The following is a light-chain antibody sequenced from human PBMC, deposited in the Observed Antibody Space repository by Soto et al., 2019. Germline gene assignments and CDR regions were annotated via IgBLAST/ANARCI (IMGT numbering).Light chain of an antibody. Sequence: EXVWTQSPGLLYWSRGGTYTLSCRAIQSVSSSYLAWYQQKPAQAPSLIIYGASSRATGIPDTFSGSGSGTDFTLPIRRLEPQDFAAYYCQKSSNWPLRTVGKGHKV. J-gene: IGKJ1*01. CDR3: QKSSNWPLRT. V-gene: IGKV3D-20*02. CDR1: QSVSSSY. CDR2: GAS.